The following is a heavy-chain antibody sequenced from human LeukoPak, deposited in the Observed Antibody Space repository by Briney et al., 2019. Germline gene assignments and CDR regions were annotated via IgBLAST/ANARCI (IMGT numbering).Heavy chain of an antibody. CDR2: ISAYNGNT. J-gene: IGHJ4*02. Sequence: ASVKVSCKASGYTFTSYAMHWVRQAPGQRLEWMGWISAYNGNTNYAQKLQGRVTMTTDTSTSTAYMELSSLRSEDTAVYYCARAGWLQYYYFDYWGQGTLVTVSS. D-gene: IGHD5-24*01. V-gene: IGHV1-3*01. CDR1: GYTFTSYA. CDR3: ARAGWLQYYYFDY.